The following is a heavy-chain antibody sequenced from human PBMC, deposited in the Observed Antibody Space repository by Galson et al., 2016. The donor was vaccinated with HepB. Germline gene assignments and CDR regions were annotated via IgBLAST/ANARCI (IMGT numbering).Heavy chain of an antibody. J-gene: IGHJ6*02. Sequence: SLRLSCAASGFTFSNYDMHWVRQSMGKGLEGVSGYVVAGNTYYADSVKGRFAISREDGDNSLYLQMNSLRAGDTAVYHCARGLRAGYYWSFDVWGQGTTVTVSS. CDR2: YVVAGNT. CDR3: ARGLRAGYYWSFDV. V-gene: IGHV3-13*01. D-gene: IGHD1-26*01. CDR1: GFTFSNYD.